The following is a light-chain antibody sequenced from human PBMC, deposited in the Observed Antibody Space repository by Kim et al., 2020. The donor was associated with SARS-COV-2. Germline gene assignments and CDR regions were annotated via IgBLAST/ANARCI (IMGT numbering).Light chain of an antibody. J-gene: IGLJ2*01. CDR1: SSDVGSYNY. CDR2: DVT. CDR3: CSYTGSSTRV. V-gene: IGLV2-11*01. Sequence: GQLVTLSCTGTSSDVGSYNYVSWYQQHAGTAPKLLIYDVTKRPSGVPDRFSGSKSGSTASLTLSGLQAEDEADYYCCSYTGSSTRVFGGGTQLTVL.